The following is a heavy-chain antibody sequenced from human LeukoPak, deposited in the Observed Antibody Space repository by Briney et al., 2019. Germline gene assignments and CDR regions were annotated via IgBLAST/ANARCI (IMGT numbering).Heavy chain of an antibody. CDR2: INPNSGGT. CDR3: ARDRGITIFGVVMTFDY. Sequence: ASVKVSCKASGYTFTGYYIHWVRKPPAQGLEWMGWINPNSGGTNYAQKFQGRVTMTRDTSISTAYMELSRLRSDDTAVYYCARDRGITIFGVVMTFDYWGQGTLVTVSS. V-gene: IGHV1-2*02. D-gene: IGHD3-3*01. J-gene: IGHJ4*02. CDR1: GYTFTGYY.